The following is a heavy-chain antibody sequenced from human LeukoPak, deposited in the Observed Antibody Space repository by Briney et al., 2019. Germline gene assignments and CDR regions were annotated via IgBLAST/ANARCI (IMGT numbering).Heavy chain of an antibody. CDR3: ATKVEGDYYYGMDV. V-gene: IGHV1-24*01. CDR2: FDPEDGET. CDR1: GYTLTELS. Sequence: RASVTVSFKVSGYTLTELSMHWVRQAPGKGLEWMGGFDPEDGETIYAQKFQGRVTMTEDTSTDTAYMELSSLRSEDAAVYYCATKVEGDYYYGMDVWGQGTTVTVSS. J-gene: IGHJ6*02. D-gene: IGHD1-1*01.